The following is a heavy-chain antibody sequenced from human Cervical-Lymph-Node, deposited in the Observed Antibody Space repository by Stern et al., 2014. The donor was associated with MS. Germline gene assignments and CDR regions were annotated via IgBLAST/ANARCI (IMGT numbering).Heavy chain of an antibody. V-gene: IGHV1-69*01. CDR2: ITPLFGTA. CDR1: GDTFNNFD. Sequence: QVQLVQSGAEVKKPGSSVKVSCKASGDTFNNFDIVWVRQAPGQGPSWLGGITPLFGTANYAQRLQDRVTFTADESTSTTYMELSRLRSEDTAIYYCARHQGGVAAFWGQGTLVTVSS. D-gene: IGHD6-13*01. J-gene: IGHJ4*02. CDR3: ARHQGGVAAF.